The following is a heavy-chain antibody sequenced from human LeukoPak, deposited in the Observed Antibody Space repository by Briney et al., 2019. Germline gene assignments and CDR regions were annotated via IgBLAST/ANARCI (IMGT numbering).Heavy chain of an antibody. D-gene: IGHD3-3*01. CDR2: ISGSGGST. CDR1: GFTVSSNY. CDR3: AKDLDDFWSGYYNY. V-gene: IGHV3-23*01. Sequence: PGGSPRLSCAASGFTVSSNYMSWVRQAPGKGLEWVSAISGSGGSTYYADSVKGRFTISRDNSKNTLYLQMNSLRAEDTAVYYCAKDLDDFWSGYYNYWGQGTLVTVSS. J-gene: IGHJ4*02.